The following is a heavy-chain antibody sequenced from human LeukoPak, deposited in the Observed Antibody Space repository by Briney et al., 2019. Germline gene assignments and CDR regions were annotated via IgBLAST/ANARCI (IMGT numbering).Heavy chain of an antibody. Sequence: GGSLRLSCAASGFTFSRFGMNWARQAPGKGLEWVASINHNGNVNYYVDSVKGRFTISRDNAKNSLYLQMSNLRAEDTAVYFCARGGGLDVWGQGATVTVSS. CDR2: INHNGNVN. D-gene: IGHD3-16*01. CDR3: ARGGGLDV. CDR1: GFTFSRFG. J-gene: IGHJ6*02. V-gene: IGHV3-7*03.